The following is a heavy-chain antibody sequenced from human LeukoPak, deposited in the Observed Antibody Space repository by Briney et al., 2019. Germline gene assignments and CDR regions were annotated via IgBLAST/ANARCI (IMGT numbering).Heavy chain of an antibody. CDR3: ARDNSVRDEAWWFNP. V-gene: IGHV3-48*01. D-gene: IGHD5-24*01. CDR1: GFTFSNYD. Sequence: PGGSLRLSCAASGFTFSNYDMNWVRQAPGKGLEWVSYISSSSTTTYYADSVKGRFTISRDNAKNSLYLQMSSLRAEDTAVYYCARDNSVRDEAWWFNPWGQGTLVTVSS. J-gene: IGHJ5*02. CDR2: ISSSSTTT.